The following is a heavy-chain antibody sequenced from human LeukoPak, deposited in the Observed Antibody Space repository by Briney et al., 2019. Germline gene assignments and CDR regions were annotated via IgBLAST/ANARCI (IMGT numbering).Heavy chain of an antibody. V-gene: IGHV3-11*06. D-gene: IGHD3-16*01. CDR3: ARNQMIDY. CDR1: GFTFSDYY. J-gene: IGHJ4*02. Sequence: GGSLRLSCAASGFTFSDYYMSWTRQAPGKGLEWVSYIRGSGTYTNYADSVKGRFTISRDNAKYSLYLQMNSLRAEDTAVYYCARNQMIDYWGQGTLVTVSS. CDR2: IRGSGTYT.